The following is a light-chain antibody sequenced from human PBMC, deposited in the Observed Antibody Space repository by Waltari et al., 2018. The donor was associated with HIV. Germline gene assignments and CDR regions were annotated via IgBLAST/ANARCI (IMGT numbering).Light chain of an antibody. CDR1: ENIYTY. CDR3: QQSYNTVVFT. CDR2: GAS. V-gene: IGKV1-39*01. Sequence: DIHLTQFPSSLSASVGDRVNITCRASENIYTYLHWYQEKPGKAPKILIHGASKLQNGVLPRFSGGGYGTEFTLTIDNLRPEDFATYFCQQSYNTVVFTFGQGT. J-gene: IGKJ2*01.